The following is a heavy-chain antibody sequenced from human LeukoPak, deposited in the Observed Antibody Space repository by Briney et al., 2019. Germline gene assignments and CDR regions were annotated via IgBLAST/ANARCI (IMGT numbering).Heavy chain of an antibody. D-gene: IGHD3-22*01. CDR2: INHSGST. J-gene: IGHJ4*01. CDR3: ARRRRYYDSSGYYGDRFDY. Sequence: SETLSLTCAVYGGSFSGYYWSWIRQPPGKGLEWIGEINHSGSTNYNPSLKSRVTISVDTSKNQFYLKLSSVTAADTAVYYCARRRRYYDSSGYYGDRFDYWGHGTLVTVSS. CDR1: GGSFSGYY. V-gene: IGHV4-34*01.